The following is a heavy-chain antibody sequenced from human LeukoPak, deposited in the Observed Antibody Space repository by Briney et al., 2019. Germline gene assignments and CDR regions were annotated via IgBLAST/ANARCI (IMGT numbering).Heavy chain of an antibody. CDR1: GFTFSDYY. V-gene: IGHV3-11*04. Sequence: GGSLRLSCAASGFTFSDYYMSWIRQAPGKGLEWVSYISSSGSTIYYADSVKGRFTISRDNAKNSLYLQMNSLRAEVTAVYYCARPPRVVIDYYGHWGQGTLVTVSS. CDR2: ISSSGSTI. CDR3: ARPPRVVIDYYGH. J-gene: IGHJ4*02. D-gene: IGHD3-22*01.